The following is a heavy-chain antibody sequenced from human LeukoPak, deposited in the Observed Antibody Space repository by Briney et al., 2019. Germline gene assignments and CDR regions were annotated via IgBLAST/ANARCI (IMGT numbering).Heavy chain of an antibody. J-gene: IGHJ4*02. CDR3: ARGVTVFGVAPDH. D-gene: IGHD3-3*01. CDR2: MNPNSANT. V-gene: IGHV1-8*01. CDR1: GYTFTSYD. Sequence: GASVKVSCKTSGYTFTSYDINWVRQAPGQGLERIGWMNPNSANTGYAQKFQGRVTISRNISIGTAYMELSSLTSEDTAVYYCARGVTVFGVAPDHWGQGTLVTVSS.